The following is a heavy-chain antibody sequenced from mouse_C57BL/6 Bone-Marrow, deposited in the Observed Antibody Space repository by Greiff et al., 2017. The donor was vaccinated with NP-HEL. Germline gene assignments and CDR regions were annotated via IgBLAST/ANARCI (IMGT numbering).Heavy chain of an antibody. CDR1: GYTFTSYW. D-gene: IGHD2-4*01. J-gene: IGHJ1*03. V-gene: IGHV1-55*01. CDR3: ARGGYYDYDTGWYFDV. CDR2: LYPGSGST. Sequence: VQLQQPGAELVKPGASVKMSCKASGYTFTSYWITWVKQRPGQGLEWIGDLYPGSGSTNYNEKFKSKATLTVDTSSSTAYMQLSSLTSEDSAVYYCARGGYYDYDTGWYFDVWGTGTTVTVSS.